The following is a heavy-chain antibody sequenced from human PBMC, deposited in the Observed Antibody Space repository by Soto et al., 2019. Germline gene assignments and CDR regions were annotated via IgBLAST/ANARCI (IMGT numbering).Heavy chain of an antibody. CDR3: TTDLGGIYYGSGSYYAFDI. Sequence: EVQLVESGGGLVKPGGSLGLSCAASGFTFSNAWMNWVRQAPGKGLEWVGRIKSKTDGGTTDYAAPVKGRFTISRDDSKNTLYLQMNSLKTEDTAVYYCTTDLGGIYYGSGSYYAFDIWGQGTMVTVSS. CDR1: GFTFSNAW. V-gene: IGHV3-15*07. CDR2: IKSKTDGGTT. D-gene: IGHD3-10*01. J-gene: IGHJ3*02.